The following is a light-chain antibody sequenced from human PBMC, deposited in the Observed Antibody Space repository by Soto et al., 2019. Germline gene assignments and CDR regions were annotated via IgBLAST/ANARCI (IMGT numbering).Light chain of an antibody. V-gene: IGKV3-15*01. CDR1: ESVYSN. CDR3: QQYNNGPPLT. CDR2: GAS. Sequence: EIVMTQSPVTLSVSPGERATLSCRASESVYSNLAWYQHKPGQAPRLLIYGASTRATDIPARFSGSGSGTEFTLIISSLQSEDSALYYCQQYNNGPPLTFGGGTKVEIK. J-gene: IGKJ4*01.